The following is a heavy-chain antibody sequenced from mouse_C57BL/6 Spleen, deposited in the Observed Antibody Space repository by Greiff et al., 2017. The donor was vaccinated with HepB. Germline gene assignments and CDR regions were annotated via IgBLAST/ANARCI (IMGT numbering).Heavy chain of an antibody. J-gene: IGHJ2*01. CDR2: IYPGDGDT. CDR1: GYAFSSSW. Sequence: VQLQQSGPELVKPGASVKISCKASGYAFSSSWMNWVKQRPGKGLEWIGRIYPGDGDTNYNGKFKGKATLTADKSSSTAYMQLSSLTSEDSAVYFCARGPLYYGSPHYWGQGTTLTVSS. D-gene: IGHD1-1*01. CDR3: ARGPLYYGSPHY. V-gene: IGHV1-82*01.